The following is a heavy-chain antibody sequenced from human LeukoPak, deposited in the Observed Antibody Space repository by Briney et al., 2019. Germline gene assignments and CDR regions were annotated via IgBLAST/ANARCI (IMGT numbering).Heavy chain of an antibody. Sequence: PSETLSLTCTVSGGSISSHYWSWIRQPPGKGLEWIGYIYYSGSTNYNPSLKSRVTISVDTSKNQFSLKLSSVTAADTAVYYCARGLDYDFWSGYKYYFDYWGQGTLVTVSS. D-gene: IGHD3-3*01. CDR1: GGSISSHY. CDR3: ARGLDYDFWSGYKYYFDY. V-gene: IGHV4-59*11. J-gene: IGHJ4*02. CDR2: IYYSGST.